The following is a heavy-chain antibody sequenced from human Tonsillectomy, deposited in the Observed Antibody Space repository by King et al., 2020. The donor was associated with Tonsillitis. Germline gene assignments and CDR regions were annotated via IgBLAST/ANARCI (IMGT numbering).Heavy chain of an antibody. CDR3: ARSSGSYHFDS. D-gene: IGHD1-26*01. CDR1: SYG. Sequence: SYGMHWVRQAPGMGLEWVAVIWYDGSDTYYADSVKGRFTISRDSSKHTLYLQMNGLRAEDTAVYYCARSSGSYHFDSWGQGTLVTVSS. J-gene: IGHJ4*02. V-gene: IGHV3-33*01. CDR2: IWYDGSDT.